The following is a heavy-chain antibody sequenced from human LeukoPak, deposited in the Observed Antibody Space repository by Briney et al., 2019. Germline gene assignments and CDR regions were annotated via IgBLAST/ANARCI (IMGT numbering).Heavy chain of an antibody. CDR3: ARGLSSKPYIVRRPEKNYMDV. D-gene: IGHD2-15*01. CDR1: GGSFSGYY. V-gene: IGHV4-34*01. Sequence: PSETLSLTYAVYGGSFSGYYWSWIRQPPGKGLEWIGEINHSGSTNYNPSLKSRVTISVDTSKNQFSLRLSSVTAADTAVYYRARGLSSKPYIVRRPEKNYMDVWGKGTTVTVSS. CDR2: INHSGST. J-gene: IGHJ6*03.